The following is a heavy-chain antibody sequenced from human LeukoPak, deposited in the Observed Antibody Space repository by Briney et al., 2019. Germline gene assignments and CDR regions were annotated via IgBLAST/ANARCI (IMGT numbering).Heavy chain of an antibody. D-gene: IGHD6-19*01. J-gene: IGHJ4*02. CDR3: TGGSGWYSPDY. V-gene: IGHV3-48*01. CDR2: ISSYSGTI. Sequence: GGSLRLSGAASGFTFSSYSMNWVRQAPGKGLEWVSYISSYSGTISYADSVKGRFAISRDNAKNSLYLQMNSLKTEDTAVYYCTGGSGWYSPDYWGQGTLVTVSS. CDR1: GFTFSSYS.